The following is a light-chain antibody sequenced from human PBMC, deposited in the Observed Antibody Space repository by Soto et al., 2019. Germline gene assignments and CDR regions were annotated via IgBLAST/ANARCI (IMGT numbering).Light chain of an antibody. CDR3: NSFRVSXLYV. J-gene: IGLJ1*01. CDR1: SSDIGGYNA. Sequence: QSLLTQPASVSGSPVQTITISCTGTSSDIGGYNAFSWYQHHPGKAPKLIIYEVTHRPSGVSDRFSASKSGNTASLTISGLQAEDEADYYCNSFRVSXLYVVGTGTKVXV. V-gene: IGLV2-14*01. CDR2: EVT.